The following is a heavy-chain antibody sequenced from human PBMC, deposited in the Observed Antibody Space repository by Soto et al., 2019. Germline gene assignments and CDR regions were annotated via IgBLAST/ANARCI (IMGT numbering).Heavy chain of an antibody. D-gene: IGHD6-19*01. CDR2: IGPGGDT. CDR1: GFTFSSYA. Sequence: EVQLLESGGGLVQPGGSLRLSCAASGFTFSSYAMSWVRQAPGKGLEWVSAIGPGGDTYYADSVKGRFTISRDNSKNTLYLQMNSLRADDTAVYYCTRGMKISGWQYWGQGTPVTVSS. J-gene: IGHJ4*02. V-gene: IGHV3-23*01. CDR3: TRGMKISGWQY.